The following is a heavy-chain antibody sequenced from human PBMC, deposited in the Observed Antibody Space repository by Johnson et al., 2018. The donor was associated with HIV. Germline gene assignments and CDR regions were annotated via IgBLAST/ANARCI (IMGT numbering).Heavy chain of an antibody. CDR1: GFTFSSYG. CDR2: VRHDGSNT. Sequence: QEQLVESGGGLVRPGGSLRLSCAASGFTFSSYGMHWVRQAPGQGLEWVAFVRHDGSNTYYEDSVKCRFTLSRDHSKNTLYLQMNSLRAEDTAMYYCTTMSALWFGDIHVFGDGFDIWGQGTMVTVSS. V-gene: IGHV3-30*02. CDR3: TTMSALWFGDIHVFGDGFDI. D-gene: IGHD3-10*01. J-gene: IGHJ3*02.